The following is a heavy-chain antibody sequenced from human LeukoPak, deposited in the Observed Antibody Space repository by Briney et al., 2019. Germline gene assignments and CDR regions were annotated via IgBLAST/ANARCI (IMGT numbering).Heavy chain of an antibody. V-gene: IGHV3-23*01. J-gene: IGHJ4*02. Sequence: PGGSLRLSCAVSGLTFSNYAMSWVRQAPGKRLEWVSAISGSGGSTYYADSVKGRFTISRDNSKNTLYLQMNSLRAEDTAVYYCATKGKGYCSGGSCYSGDHWGQGTLVTVSS. CDR2: ISGSGGST. D-gene: IGHD2-15*01. CDR1: GLTFSNYA. CDR3: ATKGKGYCSGGSCYSGDH.